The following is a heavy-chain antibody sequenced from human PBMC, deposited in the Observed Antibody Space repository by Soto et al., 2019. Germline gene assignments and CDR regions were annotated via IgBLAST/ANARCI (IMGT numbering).Heavy chain of an antibody. D-gene: IGHD2-15*01. CDR1: GGTFSSYA. CDR3: ARDWGYCSGGSCYPSVGFPWFDP. J-gene: IGHJ5*02. Sequence: SVKVSCKASGGTFSSYAISWVRQAPGQGLEWMGGIIPIFGTANYAQKFQGRVTITADESTRTAYMELSSLRSEDTAVYYCARDWGYCSGGSCYPSVGFPWFDPWGQGTLVTVSS. CDR2: IIPIFGTA. V-gene: IGHV1-69*13.